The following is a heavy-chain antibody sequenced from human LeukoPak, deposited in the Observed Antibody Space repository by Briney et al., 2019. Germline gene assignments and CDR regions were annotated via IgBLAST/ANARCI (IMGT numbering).Heavy chain of an antibody. V-gene: IGHV4-34*01. D-gene: IGHD3-10*01. CDR1: GGSFSGYY. Sequence: SETLSLTCAVYGGSFSGYYWSWIRQPPGKGLEWIGEINHSGSTNYNPSLKSRVTISVDTSTNQFSLKLSSVTAADTAVYYCAGDTITMVRGVIDYWGQGTLVTVSS. CDR3: AGDTITMVRGVIDY. J-gene: IGHJ4*02. CDR2: INHSGST.